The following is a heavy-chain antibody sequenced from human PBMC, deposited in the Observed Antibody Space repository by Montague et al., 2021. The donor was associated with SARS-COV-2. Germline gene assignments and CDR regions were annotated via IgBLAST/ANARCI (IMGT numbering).Heavy chain of an antibody. Sequence: SETLSLTCTVSDDSINNKTYFWDWIRQPPGKGLEWIGSIHYRGSTQYNPSLKSRLTISVDTSRNQFSLKLSSVTAADTAVYFCARTTVVTPYYYYAMDVWGQGTTVTVSS. D-gene: IGHD4-23*01. CDR2: IHYRGST. V-gene: IGHV4-39*01. CDR3: ARTTVVTPYYYYAMDV. J-gene: IGHJ6*02. CDR1: DDSINNKTYF.